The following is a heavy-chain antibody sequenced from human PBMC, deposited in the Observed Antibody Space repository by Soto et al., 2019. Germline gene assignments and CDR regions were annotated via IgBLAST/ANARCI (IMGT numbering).Heavy chain of an antibody. D-gene: IGHD6-19*01. V-gene: IGHV4-34*01. CDR1: GGSFSGYY. CDR2: INHSGIT. J-gene: IGHJ4*02. CDR3: AIGPRMWLAGGGY. Sequence: SETLSLTCAVYGGSFSGYYWSWIRQPPGKGLEWLGEINHSGITDYNPSLKSRITISIDMSKKQFSLKLNSVTAADTAVYYCAIGPRMWLAGGGYWGQGTQVTVSS.